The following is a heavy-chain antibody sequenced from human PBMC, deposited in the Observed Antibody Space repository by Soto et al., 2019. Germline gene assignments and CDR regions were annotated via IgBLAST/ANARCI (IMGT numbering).Heavy chain of an antibody. CDR1: GGTLSSYA. CDR2: IIPIFGTA. J-gene: IGHJ5*02. V-gene: IGHV1-69*06. D-gene: IGHD3-9*01. CDR3: AISRPSYDILTGYYKGWFDP. Sequence: ASVKVSCKASGGTLSSYAISWVRQAPGQGLEWMGGIIPIFGTANYAQKFQGRVTITADKSTSTAYMELSSLRSEDTAVYYCAISRPSYDILTGYYKGWFDPWGQGTLVTVSS.